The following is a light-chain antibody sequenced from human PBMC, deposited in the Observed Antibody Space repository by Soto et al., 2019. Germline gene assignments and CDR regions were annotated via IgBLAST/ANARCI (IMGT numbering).Light chain of an antibody. V-gene: IGLV1-44*01. CDR1: SSNIGSNS. Sequence: QSVLTQPPSASGTPGQRVTISCSGSSSNIGSNSGNWYQQLPGTAPKLLIYNTYQRPLGVPDRFSGSKSGTSASLAISGLQSEDEGDYFCAAWDDSLNGPVFGGGTKLTVL. CDR2: NTY. J-gene: IGLJ3*02. CDR3: AAWDDSLNGPV.